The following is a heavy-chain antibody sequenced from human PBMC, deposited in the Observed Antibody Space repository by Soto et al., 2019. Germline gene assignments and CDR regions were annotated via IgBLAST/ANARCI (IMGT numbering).Heavy chain of an antibody. J-gene: IGHJ4*02. CDR2: INHSGST. V-gene: IGHV4-34*01. CDR3: ARCRVVVPAASRITSSWIDY. D-gene: IGHD2-2*01. CDR1: GGSFSGYY. Sequence: PSETLSLTCAVYGGSFSGYYWSWIRQPPGKGLEWIGEINHSGSTNYNPSLRSRGTISVDTSKNQFSLKLSSVTAADTAVYYCARCRVVVPAASRITSSWIDYWGQGTLVTVPS.